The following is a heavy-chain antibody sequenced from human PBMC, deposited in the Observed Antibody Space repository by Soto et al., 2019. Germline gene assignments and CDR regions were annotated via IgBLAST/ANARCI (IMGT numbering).Heavy chain of an antibody. J-gene: IGHJ4*02. CDR2: ISGSGGST. Sequence: PGGSMRLSCAASGLTIRSFAMSWVRPDPGKGLEWVSAISGSGGSTYYADSVKGRFTISRDNSKNTLYLQMNSLRAEDTAVYYCAKASYYDILTGYSDFDYWGQGTLVTVSS. V-gene: IGHV3-23*01. CDR1: GLTIRSFA. CDR3: AKASYYDILTGYSDFDY. D-gene: IGHD3-9*01.